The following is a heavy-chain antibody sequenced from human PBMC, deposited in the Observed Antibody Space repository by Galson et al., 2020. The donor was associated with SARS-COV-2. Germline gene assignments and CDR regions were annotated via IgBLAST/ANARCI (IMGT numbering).Heavy chain of an antibody. CDR1: GFRFNNYW. CDR3: ARGASTGNPRDTFDL. Sequence: GESLKISCAASGFRFNNYWMHWVRQAPGKGLVWVSRIISDGSGTSYADSVEGRFTISRDNVKNTLYLQVNNVRAEDTAVYYCARGASTGNPRDTFDLWGQGTTVTVYS. CDR2: IISDGSGT. D-gene: IGHD2-8*02. J-gene: IGHJ3*01. V-gene: IGHV3-74*01.